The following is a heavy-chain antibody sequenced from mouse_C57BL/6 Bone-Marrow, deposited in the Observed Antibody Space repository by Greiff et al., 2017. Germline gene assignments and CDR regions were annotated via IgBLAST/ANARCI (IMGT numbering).Heavy chain of an antibody. Sequence: VQLQQPGAELVKPGASVKMSCKASGYTFTSYWITWVKQRPGQGLAWIGDSYPGSGSTIYNEKFKSKVTLTVDTSSSTASMLRSSLTSEDSAVYYCARSYYDYGDYWGQGSSVTVSS. CDR3: ARSYYDYGDY. CDR1: GYTFTSYW. CDR2: SYPGSGST. J-gene: IGHJ4*01. V-gene: IGHV1-55*01. D-gene: IGHD2-4*01.